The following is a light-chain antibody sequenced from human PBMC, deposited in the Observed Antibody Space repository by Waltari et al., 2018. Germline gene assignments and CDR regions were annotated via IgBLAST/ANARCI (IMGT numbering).Light chain of an antibody. V-gene: IGKV1-39*01. CDR1: QSISSY. CDR3: QQSYSTPLT. Sequence: DIQMTQSPSSLSASVGDRVTITCRGSQSISSYLNWYQQKPGKAPNLLIYAASSWQSGVASRFSGSGSGTDFTLTISSLQPVDFATYYCQQSYSTPLTFGGGTKVVI. J-gene: IGKJ4*01. CDR2: AAS.